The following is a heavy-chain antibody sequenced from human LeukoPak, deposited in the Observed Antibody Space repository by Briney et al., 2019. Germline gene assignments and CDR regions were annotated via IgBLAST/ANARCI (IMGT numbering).Heavy chain of an antibody. CDR2: INHSGST. Sequence: PSQTLSLTCAVSGGSISSGGYSWSWIRQPPGKGLEWIGEINHSGSTNYNPSLKSRVTISVDTSKNQFSLKLSSVTAADTAVYYCARTPGGRFDYWGQGTLVTVSS. V-gene: IGHV4-30-2*01. CDR3: ARTPGGRFDY. J-gene: IGHJ4*02. CDR1: GGSISSGGYS.